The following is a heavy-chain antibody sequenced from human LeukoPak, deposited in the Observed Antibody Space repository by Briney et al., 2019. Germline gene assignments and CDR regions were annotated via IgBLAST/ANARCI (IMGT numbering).Heavy chain of an antibody. CDR3: ARDNSVRDEAWWFNP. Sequence: ASVKVSCKAFGYTFTSNYMHWVRQAPGQGPEWMGVVSPSGGSTTYAQKFQDRLTLTRDMSTSTDYLELSSLRSEDTAVYYCARDNSVRDEAWWFNPWGQGTLVTVSS. J-gene: IGHJ5*02. D-gene: IGHD5-24*01. CDR1: GYTFTSNY. V-gene: IGHV1-46*01. CDR2: VSPSGGST.